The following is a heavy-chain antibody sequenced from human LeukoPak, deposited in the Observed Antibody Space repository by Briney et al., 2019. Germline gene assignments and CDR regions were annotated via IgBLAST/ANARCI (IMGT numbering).Heavy chain of an antibody. CDR3: ARDHGSGWYSYLDD. CDR2: ISSSSSYI. D-gene: IGHD6-19*01. J-gene: IGHJ4*02. CDR1: GFTFSSYW. V-gene: IGHV3-21*01. Sequence: KPGGSLRLSCAASGFTFSSYWMNWVRQAPGKGLEWVSSISSSSSYIYYADSVKGRFTISRDNAKNSLYLQMNSLRAEDTAVYYCARDHGSGWYSYLDDWGQGTLVTVSS.